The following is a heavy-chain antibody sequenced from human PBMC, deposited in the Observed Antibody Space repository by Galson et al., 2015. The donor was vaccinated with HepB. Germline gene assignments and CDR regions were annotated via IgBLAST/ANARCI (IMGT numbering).Heavy chain of an antibody. CDR1: GFAFSDFG. CDR3: AREAHIAVAAFDS. Sequence: SLRLSCAASGFAFSDFGIHWVRQAPGKGLEWVGLIWADGSTQHYADSVRGRIRMTSDNSKNTVYLQMNSLRADDTAVYYRAREAHIAVAAFDSWGQGTLVTVSS. V-gene: IGHV3-33*01. D-gene: IGHD2-21*01. CDR2: IWADGSTQ. J-gene: IGHJ4*02.